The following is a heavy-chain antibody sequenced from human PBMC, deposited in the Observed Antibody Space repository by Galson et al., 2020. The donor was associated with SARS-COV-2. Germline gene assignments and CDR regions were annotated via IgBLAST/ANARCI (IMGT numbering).Heavy chain of an antibody. J-gene: IGHJ6*02. CDR2: ISYEGSKK. V-gene: IGHV3-30*18. D-gene: IGHD3-10*01. CDR1: GFTFSNYG. CDR3: VKAADFFWFGEYRGMDV. Sequence: QLGESLKISCAASGFTFSNYGMHWVRQAPGKGLEWVAVISYEGSKKYYEDSLKGRFTISRDSSKNTLYLQMSSLSAEDTAVYFCVKAADFFWFGEYRGMDVWGQGTTVNVSS.